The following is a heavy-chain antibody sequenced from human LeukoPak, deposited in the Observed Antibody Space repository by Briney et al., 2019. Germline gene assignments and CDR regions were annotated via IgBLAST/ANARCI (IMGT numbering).Heavy chain of an antibody. D-gene: IGHD3-22*01. CDR2: INPNSGGT. CDR1: GYTFTGYY. V-gene: IGHV1-2*02. Sequence: ASVKVSCKASGYTFTGYYIHWVRHAPGQGLELMGWINPNSGGTNYAQRFQGRVTVTRDTSIITAYMELSRLRSDDTAFYYCARYDSTVNWFDPWGQGTLVTVSS. J-gene: IGHJ5*02. CDR3: ARYDSTVNWFDP.